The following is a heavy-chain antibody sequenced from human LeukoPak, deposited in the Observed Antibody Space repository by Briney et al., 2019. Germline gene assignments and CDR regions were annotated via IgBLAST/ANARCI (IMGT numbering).Heavy chain of an antibody. CDR2: IYTSGST. V-gene: IGHV4-59*10. CDR3: ARSAVYSSSWYGYYYYYMDV. CDR1: GGSISSYY. J-gene: IGHJ6*03. D-gene: IGHD6-13*01. Sequence: PSETLSLTCAVYGGSISSYYWSWIRQPAGKGLEWIGRIYTSGSTNYNPSLKSRVTMSVDTSKNQFSLKLSSVTAADTAVYYCARSAVYSSSWYGYYYYYMDVWGKGTTVTISS.